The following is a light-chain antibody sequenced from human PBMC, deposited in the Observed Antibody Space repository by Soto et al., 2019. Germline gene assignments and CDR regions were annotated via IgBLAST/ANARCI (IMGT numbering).Light chain of an antibody. CDR3: QQYNNWPLT. J-gene: IGKJ4*01. V-gene: IGKV3D-15*01. CDR1: QSLSSSY. CDR2: GAF. Sequence: EIVLTQSPGTLSLSPGERATLSCRASQSLSSSYLAWHQQKPGQAPRLVIYGAFSRATGIPARFSGSGSGTEFTLTISSLQSEDFAVYYCQQYNNWPLTFGGGTKVDIK.